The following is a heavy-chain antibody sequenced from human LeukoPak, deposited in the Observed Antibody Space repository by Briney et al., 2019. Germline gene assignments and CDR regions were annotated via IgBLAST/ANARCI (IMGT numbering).Heavy chain of an antibody. D-gene: IGHD1-7*01. Sequence: TSETLPLTCTVSGGFFSNHYWSWIRQPPGKGLEWIGYIYHTGSTNYNPSLKSRVTIPVDTSKNQFSLKLSSVTAADTAVYYCARGNYVDWFDPWGQGTQVTVSS. CDR1: GGFFSNHY. J-gene: IGHJ5*02. CDR3: ARGNYVDWFDP. CDR2: IYHTGST. V-gene: IGHV4-59*11.